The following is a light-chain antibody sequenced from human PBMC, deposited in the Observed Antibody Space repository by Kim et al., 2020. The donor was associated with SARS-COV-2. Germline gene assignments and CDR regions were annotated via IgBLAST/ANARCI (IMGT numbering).Light chain of an antibody. CDR3: SSYTSTDTLV. CDR2: EVS. Sequence: QSALTQPASVSGSPGQSITISCTGTTSDFGGYNYVSWYQQHPGKAPKLMIYEVSDRPPGVSNRFSGSKSGNTASLTISGLQAEDEADYYCSSYTSTDTLVFGTGTKVTVL. CDR1: TSDFGGYNY. J-gene: IGLJ1*01. V-gene: IGLV2-14*01.